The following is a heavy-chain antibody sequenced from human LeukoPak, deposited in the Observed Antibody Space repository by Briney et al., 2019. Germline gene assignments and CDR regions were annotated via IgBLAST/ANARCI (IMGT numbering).Heavy chain of an antibody. Sequence: PGGSLRLSCAASGFTVITNGMTWVRQAPGKGLDWVSVLYSDGNTKYADSVRGRFTISRDNSKNTLYLEMNSLRPDDTAVYYCARGVEPLAANTLAYWGQGTLVTVSS. CDR1: GFTVITNG. CDR2: LYSDGNT. V-gene: IGHV3-53*01. CDR3: ARGVEPLAANTLAY. J-gene: IGHJ4*02. D-gene: IGHD1-14*01.